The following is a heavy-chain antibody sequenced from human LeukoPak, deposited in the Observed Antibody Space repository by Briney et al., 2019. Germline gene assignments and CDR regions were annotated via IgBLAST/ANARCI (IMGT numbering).Heavy chain of an antibody. Sequence: GASVKVSCKASGYTFNSYDINWVRQAPGQGLEWMGWMNPNSGNTGYAQKFQGRVTMTRNISITTAYMELSSLTSEDTAVYYCARDLDSGYDYRSIHGSEWGQGTLVTVSS. CDR2: MNPNSGNT. V-gene: IGHV1-8*01. CDR1: GYTFNSYD. CDR3: ARDLDSGYDYRSIHGSE. D-gene: IGHD5-12*01. J-gene: IGHJ4*02.